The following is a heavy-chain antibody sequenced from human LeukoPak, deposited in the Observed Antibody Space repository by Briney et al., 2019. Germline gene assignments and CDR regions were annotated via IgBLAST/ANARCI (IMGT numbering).Heavy chain of an antibody. V-gene: IGHV3-23*01. CDR3: AKDLGRSGGSWRDAFDI. J-gene: IGHJ3*02. CDR1: GFTFSSYA. D-gene: IGHD2-15*01. Sequence: GGSLRLSCAAFGFTFSSYAMSWVRQAPGKGLEWVSAISGSGGSTYYADSVKGRFTISRDNSKNTLYLQMNSLRAEDTAVYYCAKDLGRSGGSWRDAFDIWGQGTMVTVSS. CDR2: ISGSGGST.